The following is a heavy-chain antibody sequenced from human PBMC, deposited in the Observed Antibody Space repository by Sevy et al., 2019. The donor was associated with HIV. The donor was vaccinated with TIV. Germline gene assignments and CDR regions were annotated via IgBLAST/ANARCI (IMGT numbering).Heavy chain of an antibody. CDR3: AKDRTPYSSSSIAWFDP. D-gene: IGHD6-6*01. Sequence: GGSLRLSCAASGFTFSSYGMHWVRQAPGKGLEWVAVISYDGSNKYYADSVKGRFTISRDNSKNTLYLQMNSLRAEDTAVYYCAKDRTPYSSSSIAWFDPWGQGTLVTVS. CDR1: GFTFSSYG. V-gene: IGHV3-30*18. CDR2: ISYDGSNK. J-gene: IGHJ5*02.